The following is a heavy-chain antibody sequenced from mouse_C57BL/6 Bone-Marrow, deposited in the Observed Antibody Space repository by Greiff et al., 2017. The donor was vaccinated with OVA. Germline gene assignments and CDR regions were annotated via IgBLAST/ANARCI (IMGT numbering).Heavy chain of an antibody. CDR2: ISSGGDYI. CDR3: TRGSGAWFAY. V-gene: IGHV5-9-1*02. J-gene: IGHJ3*01. CDR1: GFTFSSYA. Sequence: EVMLVESGAGLVKPGGSLKLSCAASGFTFSSYAMSWVRQTPEKRLEWVAYISSGGDYIYYADTVKGRFTISRDNARNTLYLQMSSLKSEDTAMYYCTRGSGAWFAYWGQGTLVTVSA.